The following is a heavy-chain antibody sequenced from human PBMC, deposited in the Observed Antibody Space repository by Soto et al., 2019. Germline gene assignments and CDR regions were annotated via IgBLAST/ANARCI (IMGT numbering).Heavy chain of an antibody. D-gene: IGHD2-8*02. Sequence: EVQLVESGGGLVQPGGSLRLSCAASGFTFSRSDMHWVRQATGKGLEWISAIGTEHDAYYPDSVKGRFTTSRDNAKNSLYLQMKSLGAEDTAVYYCARQASYWHGGGGWFDPWGQGTLVIVSS. CDR2: IGTEHDA. CDR1: GFTFSRSD. CDR3: ARQASYWHGGGGWFDP. V-gene: IGHV3-13*01. J-gene: IGHJ5*02.